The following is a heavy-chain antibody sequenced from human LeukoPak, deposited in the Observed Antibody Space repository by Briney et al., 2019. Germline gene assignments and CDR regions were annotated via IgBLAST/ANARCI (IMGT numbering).Heavy chain of an antibody. Sequence: SQTLSLTCTVSGGSISSGSYYWSWIRQPAGKGLEWIGRIYTSGSTNYNPSLKSRVTISVDTSENQFSLKPSSVTAADTAVYYCARTIGYCSGGSCFQDYYYYGMDVWGQGTTVTVSS. CDR2: IYTSGST. D-gene: IGHD2-15*01. J-gene: IGHJ6*02. CDR1: GGSISSGSYY. V-gene: IGHV4-61*02. CDR3: ARTIGYCSGGSCFQDYYYYGMDV.